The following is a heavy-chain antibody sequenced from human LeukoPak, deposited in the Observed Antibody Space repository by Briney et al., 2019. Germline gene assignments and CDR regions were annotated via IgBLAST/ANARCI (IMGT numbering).Heavy chain of an antibody. D-gene: IGHD1-26*01. CDR1: GFTVSSNY. V-gene: IGHV3-66*02. J-gene: IGHJ4*02. CDR3: ARDPSYIVGASSFDY. Sequence: PGGSLRLSCAASGFTVSSNYMSWVRQAPGKGLEWVSVIYSGGSTYYADSVKGRFTISRDNSKNTLYLQMNSLRAEDTAVYYCARDPSYIVGASSFDYWGQGTLVTVSS. CDR2: IYSGGST.